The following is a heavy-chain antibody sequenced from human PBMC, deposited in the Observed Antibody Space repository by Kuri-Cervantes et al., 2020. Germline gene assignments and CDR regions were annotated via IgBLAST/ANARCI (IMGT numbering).Heavy chain of an antibody. Sequence: GESLKISCAASGFTFSSYGMHWVRQAPGKGLEWVAVIWYDGSNKYYADSVKGRFTIPRDNSKNTLYLQMNSLRAEDTAVYYCARATWGGGREGVYYDSSAFYYYGMDVWGQGTTVTVSS. CDR2: IWYDGSNK. D-gene: IGHD3-22*01. J-gene: IGHJ6*02. CDR1: GFTFSSYG. CDR3: ARATWGGGREGVYYDSSAFYYYGMDV. V-gene: IGHV3-33*08.